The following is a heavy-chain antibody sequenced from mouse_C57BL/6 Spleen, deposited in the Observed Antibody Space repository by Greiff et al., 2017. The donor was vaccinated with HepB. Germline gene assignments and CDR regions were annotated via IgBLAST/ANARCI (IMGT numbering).Heavy chain of an antibody. V-gene: IGHV5-9-1*02. D-gene: IGHD2-4*01. CDR2: ISSGGDYI. CDR3: TRVRDYDDGYYFDY. Sequence: EVQLVESGEGLVKPGGSLKLSCAASGFTFSSYAMSWVRQTPEKRLEWVAYISSGGDYIYYADTVKGRFTISRDNARNTLYLQMSSLKSEDTAMYYCTRVRDYDDGYYFDYWGQGTTLTVSS. CDR1: GFTFSSYA. J-gene: IGHJ2*01.